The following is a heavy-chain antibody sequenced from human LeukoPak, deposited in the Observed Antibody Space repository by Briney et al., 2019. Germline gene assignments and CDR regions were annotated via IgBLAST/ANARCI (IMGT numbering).Heavy chain of an antibody. J-gene: IGHJ4*02. CDR1: GYTFTSFG. CDR3: ARDLSSSYYYVFDY. V-gene: IGHV1-18*01. CDR2: ISAYNGNT. D-gene: IGHD3-22*01. Sequence: ASVQVTCKASGYTFTSFGISWVRQAPGQGLEWMGWISAYNGNTISAQILQGRVTMTTDTSTSTAYMELRSLRSDDTAVYYCARDLSSSYYYVFDYWGQGTLVTVSS.